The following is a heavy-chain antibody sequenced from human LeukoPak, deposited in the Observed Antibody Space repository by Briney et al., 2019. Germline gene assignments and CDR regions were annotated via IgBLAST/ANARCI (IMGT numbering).Heavy chain of an antibody. CDR3: ARGRRWRYCSSTSCPERNSYYYGMDV. CDR2: INHSGST. Sequence: SETLSLTCAVYGGSFSGYYWSWIRQPPGEGLEWIGEINHSGSTNYNPSLKSRVTISVDTSKNQFSLKLSSVTAADTAVYYCARGRRWRYCSSTSCPERNSYYYGMDVWGQGTTVTVSS. D-gene: IGHD2-2*01. CDR1: GGSFSGYY. J-gene: IGHJ6*02. V-gene: IGHV4-34*01.